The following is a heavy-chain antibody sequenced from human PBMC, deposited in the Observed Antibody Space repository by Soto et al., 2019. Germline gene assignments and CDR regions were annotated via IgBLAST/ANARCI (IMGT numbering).Heavy chain of an antibody. CDR1: GGSVSSGYY. J-gene: IGHJ5*02. V-gene: IGHV4-31*03. CDR3: ARVLHYYGSGSNSRWFDP. CDR2: IYYSGST. D-gene: IGHD3-10*01. Sequence: PSETLSLTCTVSGGSVSSGYYWSWIRQHPGKGLEWIGYIYYSGSTYYNPSLKSRVTISVDTSKHQFSLKLSSVTAADTAVYYCARVLHYYGSGSNSRWFDPWGQGTLVTVSS.